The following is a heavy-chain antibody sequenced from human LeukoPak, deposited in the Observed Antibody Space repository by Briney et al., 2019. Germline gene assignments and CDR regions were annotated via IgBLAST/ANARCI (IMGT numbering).Heavy chain of an antibody. Sequence: SETVSLTCTVSGGSISSSSYYWGWIRQPPGKGLEWIGSIYYSGSTYYNPSLKSRVTISVDTSKNQFSLKLSSVTAADTAVYYCARDGGDITMVRALDYWGQGTLVTVSS. V-gene: IGHV4-39*07. J-gene: IGHJ4*02. D-gene: IGHD3-10*01. CDR3: ARDGGDITMVRALDY. CDR2: IYYSGST. CDR1: GGSISSSSYY.